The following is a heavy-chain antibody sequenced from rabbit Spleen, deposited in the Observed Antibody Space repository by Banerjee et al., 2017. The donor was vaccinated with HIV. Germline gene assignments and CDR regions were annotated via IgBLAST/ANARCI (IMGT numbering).Heavy chain of an antibody. D-gene: IGHD4-1*01. Sequence: QEHLEESGGGLVQPEGSLALTCKASGFTISSSYYMCWVRQAPGKGLELIACIYTSNVNTYYANWAKGRFTITSNTNQNTVDLKMTSLTAADTATYFCVRDGYGSGWEFNLWGPGTLVTVS. V-gene: IGHV1S43*01. CDR2: IYTSNVNT. CDR3: VRDGYGSGWEFNL. CDR1: GFTISSSYY. J-gene: IGHJ4*01.